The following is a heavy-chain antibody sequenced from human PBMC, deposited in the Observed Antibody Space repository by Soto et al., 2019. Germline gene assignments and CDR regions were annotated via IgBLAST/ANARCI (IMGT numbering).Heavy chain of an antibody. V-gene: IGHV4-30-4*01. CDR3: ARGPAGDKVDS. J-gene: IGHJ4*02. D-gene: IGHD7-27*01. CDR2: IYDRGRT. Sequence: QVQLQESGPGLVKPSQTLSLTCTVSGGSISTVDYWWSWIRQSPDTGLEGIGHIYDRGRTYNNPSLESRVNMSLDTSKSQLPVTLGSVSAADTAVYYCARGPAGDKVDSWGQGTLVTVSS. CDR1: GGSISTVDYW.